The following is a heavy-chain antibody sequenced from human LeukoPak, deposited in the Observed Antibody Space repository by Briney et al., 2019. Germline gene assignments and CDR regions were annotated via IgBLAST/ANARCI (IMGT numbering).Heavy chain of an antibody. V-gene: IGHV4-4*07. J-gene: IGHJ5*02. Sequence: SETLSLTCTVSGGSVSIYYWSWIRQPAGKGLEWIGRIYTSGSTNYNPSLKSRVTMSVDTSKNQFSLKLSSVTAADTAVYYCARGVYDYVWGSYRSADWFDPWGQGTLVSVSS. D-gene: IGHD3-16*02. CDR2: IYTSGST. CDR1: GGSVSIYY. CDR3: ARGVYDYVWGSYRSADWFDP.